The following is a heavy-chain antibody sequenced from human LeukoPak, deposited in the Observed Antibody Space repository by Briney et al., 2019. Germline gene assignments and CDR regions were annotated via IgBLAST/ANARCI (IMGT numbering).Heavy chain of an antibody. CDR1: GFKFSEYY. V-gene: IGHV3-11*01. J-gene: IGHJ6*03. Sequence: GGSLRLSCAASGFKFSEYYMTWIRQAPGKGLEWVSYISNSSDSIYYADSVEGRFTISRDNAKNSLYLQMNSLRAEDTAVYYCAREGRRPPYYYYYMDVWGKGTTVTISS. CDR3: AREGRRPPYYYYYMDV. CDR2: ISNSSDSI.